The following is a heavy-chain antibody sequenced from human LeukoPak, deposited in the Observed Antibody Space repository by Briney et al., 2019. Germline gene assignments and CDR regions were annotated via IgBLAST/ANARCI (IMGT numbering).Heavy chain of an antibody. J-gene: IGHJ4*02. CDR3: ERERADDSGIQ. CDR1: GYTLTELS. Sequence: SCKVSGYTLTELSMHWVRQAPGKGLEWVSVMYSGGSTYYADSVKGRFTISRDNSKNTLYLQMNNLRAEDTAVYFCERERADDSGIQWGQGTLVTVSS. D-gene: IGHD3-22*01. V-gene: IGHV3-53*01. CDR2: MYSGGST.